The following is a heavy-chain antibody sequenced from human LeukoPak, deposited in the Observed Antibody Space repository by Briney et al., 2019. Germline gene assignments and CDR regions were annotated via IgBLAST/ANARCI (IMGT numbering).Heavy chain of an antibody. V-gene: IGHV3-23*01. J-gene: IGHJ4*02. CDR1: GFTFSSYP. CDR3: AKVVPMVRGSSHFDY. Sequence: GGSLRLSCAASGFTFSSYPMSWVRQAPGKGLEWVSAISGSGGSTYYADSVKGRFTISRDNSKNTLYLQMNSLRAEDTAVYYCAKVVPMVRGSSHFDYWGQGTLVTVSS. D-gene: IGHD3-10*01. CDR2: ISGSGGST.